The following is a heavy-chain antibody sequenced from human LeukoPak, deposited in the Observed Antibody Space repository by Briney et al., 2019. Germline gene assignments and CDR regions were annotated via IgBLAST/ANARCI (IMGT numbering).Heavy chain of an antibody. V-gene: IGHV3-74*03. J-gene: IGHJ6*02. CDR1: GFAFSNYW. CDR2: IDSGGSTT. CDR3: ARGGYSSSSIVFDGVDV. Sequence: GGSLRLSCAASGFAFSNYWMHWVRQAPEKGLVWVSRIDSGGSTTTYADSVKGRFTISRDNAKGTLYLQMNSLRAEDTAVYYCARGGYSSSSIVFDGVDVWGQGTTVTASS. D-gene: IGHD6-6*01.